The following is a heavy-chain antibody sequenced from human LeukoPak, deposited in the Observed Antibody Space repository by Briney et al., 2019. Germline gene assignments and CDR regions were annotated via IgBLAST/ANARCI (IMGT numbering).Heavy chain of an antibody. CDR1: GGSISSSY. Sequence: KSSETLSLTCAVSGGSISSSYWSWIRQPAGKGLEWIGRVYTSGNTKYNYNPSLKSRVTISVDTSKNQFSLSLSSVTAADTAVYHCARHSGIGMAQLYFDYWGQGTLVTVSS. D-gene: IGHD1-26*01. J-gene: IGHJ4*02. V-gene: IGHV4-4*07. CDR2: VYTSGNT. CDR3: ARHSGIGMAQLYFDY.